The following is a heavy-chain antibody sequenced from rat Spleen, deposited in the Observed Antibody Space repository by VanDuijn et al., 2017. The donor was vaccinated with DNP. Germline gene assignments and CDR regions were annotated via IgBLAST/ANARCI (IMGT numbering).Heavy chain of an antibody. J-gene: IGHJ4*01. CDR3: ARHRTIMPYYYSMDA. D-gene: IGHD1-12*01. CDR1: GFTFSDYY. CDR2: ISTGGGNT. Sequence: EVQLVESDGGLVQPGRSLKLSCAASGFTFSDYYMAWVRQAPTKGLEWVATISTGGGNTYYRDSVKGRFTISRDNAKSTLYLQMDSLRSEDTATYYCARHRTIMPYYYSMDAWGQGASVTVSS. V-gene: IGHV5-25*01.